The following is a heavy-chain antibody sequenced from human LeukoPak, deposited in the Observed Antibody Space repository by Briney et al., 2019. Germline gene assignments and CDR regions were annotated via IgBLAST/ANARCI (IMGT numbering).Heavy chain of an antibody. CDR2: ISAYNGNT. CDR3: ARTSIAAEFEYFQH. V-gene: IGHV1-18*01. J-gene: IGHJ1*01. D-gene: IGHD6-25*01. Sequence: ASVKVSCKASGYTFTSYGISWVRQAPGQGLEWMGWISAYNGNTNYAQKLQGRVTMTTDKSTSTAYMELSSLRSEDTAVYYCARTSIAAEFEYFQHWGQGTLVTVSS. CDR1: GYTFTSYG.